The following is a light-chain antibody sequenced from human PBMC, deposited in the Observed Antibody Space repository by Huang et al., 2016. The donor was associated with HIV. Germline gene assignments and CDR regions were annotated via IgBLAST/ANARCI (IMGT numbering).Light chain of an antibody. J-gene: IGKJ5*01. CDR2: TAS. CDR3: QQYKNVPIT. V-gene: IGKV1-33*01. Sequence: DIQMTQSPSSLSAAVGDRVTITCQASQDIADYLNWYHHKPGQAPKLLIHTASNLETGVPSRFTGSGSGTHFSFTISTLQPEDIGSYYCQQYKNVPITFGQGTLLEIK. CDR1: QDIADY.